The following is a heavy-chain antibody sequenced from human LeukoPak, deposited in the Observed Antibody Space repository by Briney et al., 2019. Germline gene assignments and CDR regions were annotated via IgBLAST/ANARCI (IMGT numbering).Heavy chain of an antibody. D-gene: IGHD5-12*01. CDR2: ISFDGNNK. V-gene: IGHV3-30*03. CDR3: ARDRGVATMDY. CDR1: GFRFSSYG. Sequence: GGSLRLSCAASGFRFSSYGMHWVRQAPGKGLEWVAVISFDGNNKYYADSVKGRFTISRDNSKNTLSLQMNSLRPEDTAVYYCARDRGVATMDYWGQGTLVTVSS. J-gene: IGHJ4*02.